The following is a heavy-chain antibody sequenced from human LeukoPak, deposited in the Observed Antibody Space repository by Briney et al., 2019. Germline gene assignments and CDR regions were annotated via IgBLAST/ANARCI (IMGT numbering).Heavy chain of an antibody. CDR1: GDFITSGYGIFY. CDR3: ARNSTTVNHVYKFFDY. V-gene: IGHV4-39*01. Sequence: SETLSLTCTVSGDFITSGYGIFYWGWIRQSPGKGLEWIGSVFYSESTSYNPSLKSRVTISVDTSKNQFSLKLSSVTAADTAVYYCARNSTTVNHVYKFFDYWGRGTLVTVSS. D-gene: IGHD4-17*01. J-gene: IGHJ4*02. CDR2: VFYSEST.